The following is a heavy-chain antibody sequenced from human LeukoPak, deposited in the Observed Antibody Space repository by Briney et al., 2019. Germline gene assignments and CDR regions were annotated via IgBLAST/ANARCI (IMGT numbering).Heavy chain of an antibody. V-gene: IGHV3-30-3*01. D-gene: IGHD5-18*01. J-gene: IGHJ3*02. CDR1: GFTFNDYA. CDR3: ARGSYVDTAHYAFDI. Sequence: GGSLRLSCAPSGFTFNDYAMHWVRQAPGKGPEWVAVISYDGSNKYYADSVKGRFTISRDNSKNTLYLQMNSLRAEDTAVYYCARGSYVDTAHYAFDIWGQGTMVTVSS. CDR2: ISYDGSNK.